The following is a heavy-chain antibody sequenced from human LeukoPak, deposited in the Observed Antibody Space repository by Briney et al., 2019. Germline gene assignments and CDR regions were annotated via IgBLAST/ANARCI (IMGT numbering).Heavy chain of an antibody. Sequence: PGGSLRLSCAASGFTFSSYWMHWVRQAPGKGLVWVSHINNDGSSTTYADSVEGRFATPRDNAKNTLYLQMNSLRVEDTAVYYCAILRGTVTASDYWGQGTVVTVSS. J-gene: IGHJ4*02. D-gene: IGHD4-11*01. CDR3: AILRGTVTASDY. CDR2: INNDGSST. CDR1: GFTFSSYW. V-gene: IGHV3-74*01.